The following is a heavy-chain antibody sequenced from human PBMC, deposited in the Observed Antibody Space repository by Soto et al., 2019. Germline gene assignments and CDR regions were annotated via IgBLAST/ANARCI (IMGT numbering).Heavy chain of an antibody. CDR1: GGSISDFY. D-gene: IGHD6-6*01. V-gene: IGHV4-59*01. Sequence: PSETLSLTCTVSGGSISDFYWSWIRQPPGKGLEWIGYIYYSGSTNYNPSLKSRVTISVDTSKNQFSLNLRSMSPADTAVYYCARVGGLAARTVDYWGPGPLVTVSS. J-gene: IGHJ4*01. CDR3: ARVGGLAARTVDY. CDR2: IYYSGST.